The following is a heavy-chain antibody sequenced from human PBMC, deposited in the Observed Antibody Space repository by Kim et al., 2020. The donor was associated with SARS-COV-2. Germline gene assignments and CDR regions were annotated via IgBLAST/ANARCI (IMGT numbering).Heavy chain of an antibody. CDR3: ARCYGQLPVVYFDY. J-gene: IGHJ4*02. Sequence: ADSVKGRFTISRDNSKNTLYLQMNSLRAEDTAVYYCARCYGQLPVVYFDYWGQGTLVTVSS. D-gene: IGHD6-6*01. V-gene: IGHV3-23*01.